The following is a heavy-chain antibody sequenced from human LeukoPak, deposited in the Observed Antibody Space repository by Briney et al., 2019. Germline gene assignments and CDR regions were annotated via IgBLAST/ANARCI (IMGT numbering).Heavy chain of an antibody. CDR2: ISGSGGST. V-gene: IGHV3-23*01. D-gene: IGHD2-2*01. CDR1: EFTFGSYA. CDR3: AKSSVVPAARGIFDY. Sequence: GGSLRLSCAASEFTFGSYAMSWVRQAPGKGLEWVSAISGSGGSTYYADSVKGRFTISRDNSKNTLYLQMNSLRAEDTAVYYCAKSSVVPAARGIFDYWGQGTLVTVSS. J-gene: IGHJ4*02.